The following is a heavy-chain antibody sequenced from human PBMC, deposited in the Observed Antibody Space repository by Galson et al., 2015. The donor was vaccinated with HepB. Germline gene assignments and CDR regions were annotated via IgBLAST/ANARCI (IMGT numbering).Heavy chain of an antibody. V-gene: IGHV1-69-2*01. J-gene: IGHJ4*02. Sequence: VKVSCKVSGYTFTDYYMHWVQQAPGKGLEWMGLVDPEDGETIYAEKFQGRVTITADTSTDTAYMELSSLRSEDTAVYYCATAPPAGGPRRLDYWGQGTLVTVSS. CDR1: GYTFTDYY. D-gene: IGHD3-10*01. CDR2: VDPEDGET. CDR3: ATAPPAGGPRRLDY.